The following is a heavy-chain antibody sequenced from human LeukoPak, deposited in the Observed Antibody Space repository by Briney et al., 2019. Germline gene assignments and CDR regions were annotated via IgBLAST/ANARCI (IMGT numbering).Heavy chain of an antibody. CDR1: GGSISSYY. D-gene: IGHD3-22*01. CDR3: ARDNNYYDSSGYYSNWFDP. V-gene: IGHV4-4*07. Sequence: SETLSLTCTVSGGSISSYYWSWIRQPAGKGLEWIGRIYTSGSTYYNPSLKSRVTMSVDTSKNQFSLKLSSVTAADTAVYYCARDNNYYDSSGYYSNWFDPWGQGTLVTVSS. J-gene: IGHJ5*02. CDR2: IYTSGST.